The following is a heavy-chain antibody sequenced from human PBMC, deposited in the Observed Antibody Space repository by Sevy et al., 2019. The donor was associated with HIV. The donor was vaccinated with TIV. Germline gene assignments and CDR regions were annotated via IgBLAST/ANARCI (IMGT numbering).Heavy chain of an antibody. J-gene: IGHJ4*02. V-gene: IGHV3-53*01. CDR2: IYSGGST. Sequence: GGSLRLSCAASGFTVSSNYMSWVRQAPGKGLEWVSVIYSGGSTYYADSVKGRFTISRDNSKNTLYLQMNSLRAEDTAVYYCARDERYCSGGSYPIFWGQGTLVTVSS. CDR3: ARDERYCSGGSYPIF. CDR1: GFTVSSNY. D-gene: IGHD2-15*01.